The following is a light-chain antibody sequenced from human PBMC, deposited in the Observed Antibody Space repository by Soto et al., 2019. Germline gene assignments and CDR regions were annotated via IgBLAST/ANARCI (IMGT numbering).Light chain of an antibody. J-gene: IGKJ1*01. Sequence: EIVLTQSPGTLSLSPGERATLSCRASQSVSSSYLAWYQQKPCQAPGLLIYGASSRATGIPDTFSGSWSGTDFTLTISRLEPEDFAVYYCQQYGSSPRTFGQGTKVDIK. CDR3: QQYGSSPRT. CDR2: GAS. CDR1: QSVSSSY. V-gene: IGKV3-20*01.